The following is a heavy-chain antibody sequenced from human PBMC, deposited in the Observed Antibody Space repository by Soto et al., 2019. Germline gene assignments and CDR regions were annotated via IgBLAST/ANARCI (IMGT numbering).Heavy chain of an antibody. J-gene: IGHJ6*02. D-gene: IGHD2-15*01. CDR1: GFTFSNAW. CDR3: TTEARALGYCSGGSCYPLTYYYYGMDV. V-gene: IGHV3-15*01. Sequence: GGSLRLSCAASGFTFSNAWMSWVHQAPGKGLEWVGRIKSKTDGGTTDYAAPVKGRFTISRDDSKNTLYLQMNSLKTEDTAVYYCTTEARALGYCSGGSCYPLTYYYYGMDVWGQGTTVTVSS. CDR2: IKSKTDGGTT.